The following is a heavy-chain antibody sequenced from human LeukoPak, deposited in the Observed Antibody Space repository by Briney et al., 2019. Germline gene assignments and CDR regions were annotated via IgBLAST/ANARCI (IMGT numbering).Heavy chain of an antibody. CDR2: IYSGGST. CDR1: GFTVSGNY. J-gene: IGHJ6*02. Sequence: PGGSLRLSCAASGFTVSGNYMSWVRQAPGKGLEWVSVIYSGGSTYYADSVKGRFTISRDNSKNTLYLQMNSLRAEDTAVYYCARYCSGGSCYRGMDVWGQGTTVTVSS. V-gene: IGHV3-53*01. CDR3: ARYCSGGSCYRGMDV. D-gene: IGHD2-15*01.